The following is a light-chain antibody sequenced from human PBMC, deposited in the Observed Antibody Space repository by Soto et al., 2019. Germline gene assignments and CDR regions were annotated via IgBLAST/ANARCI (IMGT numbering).Light chain of an antibody. CDR3: MQVLKTPQT. V-gene: IGKV2-28*01. CDR2: LGS. J-gene: IGKJ1*01. Sequence: DIVMTQSPLSLPVTPGEPASISCRSSQSLLHSNGHNYLEWYLQKPGQSPQLLIYLGSNRASGVPDRFSGSGSGTDFTLKISRVEAEDVGVYHCMQVLKTPQTFGQGTKVEIK. CDR1: QSLLHSNGHNY.